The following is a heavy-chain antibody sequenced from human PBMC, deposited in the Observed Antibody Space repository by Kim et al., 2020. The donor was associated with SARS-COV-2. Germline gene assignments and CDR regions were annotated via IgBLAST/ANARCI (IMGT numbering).Heavy chain of an antibody. J-gene: IGHJ6*02. V-gene: IGHV3-23*01. CDR1: GFTFSSYA. D-gene: IGHD1-26*01. CDR2: ISGSGGST. Sequence: GSLRLSCAASGFTFSSYAMSWVRQAPGKGLEWVSAISGSGGSTYYADSVKGRFTISRDNSKNTLYLQMNSLRAEDTAVYYCAKASRSGSYYYYYGMDVWGQGTTVTVSS. CDR3: AKASRSGSYYYYYGMDV.